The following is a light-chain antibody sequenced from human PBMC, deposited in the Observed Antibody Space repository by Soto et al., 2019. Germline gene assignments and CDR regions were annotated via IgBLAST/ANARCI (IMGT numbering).Light chain of an antibody. V-gene: IGKV3-15*01. CDR2: GAS. CDR1: QSVSSN. CDR3: QHYNNWPLT. J-gene: IGKJ4*01. Sequence: EIVMTQSPATLSVSPGESATLSCRASQSVSSNLAWYQQKPGQAPGLLIYGASTRATGIPARFSGSGSGTEFTLTISSLQSEDFAVYYCQHYNNWPLTFGGGTKVGIK.